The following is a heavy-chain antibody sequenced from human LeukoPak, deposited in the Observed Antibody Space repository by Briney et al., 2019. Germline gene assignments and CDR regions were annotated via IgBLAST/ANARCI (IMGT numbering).Heavy chain of an antibody. D-gene: IGHD5-18*01. Sequence: PSETLSLTCTVSGYSISSGYYWGWIRQPPGKGLEWIGSIYHSGSTYYNPSLKSRVTISVDTSKNQFSLKLSSVTAADTAVYYCAREGPETGYSYVPFYYYYYYMDVWGKGTTVTVSS. CDR2: IYHSGST. CDR1: GYSISSGYY. CDR3: AREGPETGYSYVPFYYYYYYMDV. V-gene: IGHV4-38-2*02. J-gene: IGHJ6*03.